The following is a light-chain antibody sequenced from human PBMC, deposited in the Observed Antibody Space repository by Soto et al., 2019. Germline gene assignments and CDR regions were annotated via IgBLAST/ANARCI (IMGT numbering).Light chain of an antibody. V-gene: IGLV1-40*01. CDR2: GNS. CDR3: QSYDSSVSKVV. J-gene: IGLJ2*01. Sequence: QSVLTQPPSVSGAPGQRVTISCTGSSSNIGAGYDVHWYQQLPGTAPKLLIYGNSNRPSGVPDRFSGSKSGTSASLAITGLQAEDEADYSCQSYDSSVSKVVFGGGPKPPVL. CDR1: SSNIGAGYD.